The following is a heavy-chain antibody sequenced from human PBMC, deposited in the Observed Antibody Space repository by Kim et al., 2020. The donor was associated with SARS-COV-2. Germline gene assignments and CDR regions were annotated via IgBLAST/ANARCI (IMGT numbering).Heavy chain of an antibody. CDR2: ISSSSSTI. Sequence: GGSLRLSCAASGFTFSSYSMNWVRQAPGKGLEWVSYISSSSSTIYYADSVKGRFTISRDNAKNSLYLQMNSLRDEDTAVYYCARELQWELSDGMDVWGQGTTVTVSS. J-gene: IGHJ6*02. CDR1: GFTFSSYS. D-gene: IGHD1-26*01. V-gene: IGHV3-48*02. CDR3: ARELQWELSDGMDV.